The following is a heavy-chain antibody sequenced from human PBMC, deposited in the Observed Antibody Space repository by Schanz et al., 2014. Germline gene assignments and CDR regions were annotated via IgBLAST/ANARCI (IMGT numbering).Heavy chain of an antibody. CDR2: ISYDGTNE. Sequence: QVFLAESGGGVVQPGRSLRLSCAASGFTFSQYGMHWVRQAPGKGLEWVAVISYDGTNEYYAESVKGRFTISRDNAKNTFYLHMNSLRNEDTAVYYCAKEKEEVAADGSFFDYWGQGTLVTVSS. D-gene: IGHD6-13*01. J-gene: IGHJ4*02. CDR3: AKEKEEVAADGSFFDY. V-gene: IGHV3-30*18. CDR1: GFTFSQYG.